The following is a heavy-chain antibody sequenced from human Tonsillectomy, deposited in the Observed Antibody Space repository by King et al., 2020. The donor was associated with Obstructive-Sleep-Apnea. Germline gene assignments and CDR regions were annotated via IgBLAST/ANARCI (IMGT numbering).Heavy chain of an antibody. CDR3: ARVRGRGGMDV. CDR2: IYSGGST. CDR1: GFTVSSNY. J-gene: IGHJ6*02. D-gene: IGHD3-16*01. V-gene: IGHV3-53*04. Sequence: VQLVESGGGLVQPGGSLRLSCAASGFTVSSNYMSWVRQAPGKGLEWVSVIYSGGSTYYADSVKGRFTISRHNSKNPQYLQMNSLRAEDTAVYYCARVRGRGGMDVWGQGTTVTVSS.